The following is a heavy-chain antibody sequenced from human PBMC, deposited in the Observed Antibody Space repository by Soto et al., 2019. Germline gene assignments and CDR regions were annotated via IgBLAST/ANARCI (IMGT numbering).Heavy chain of an antibody. J-gene: IGHJ2*01. V-gene: IGHV4-30-4*01. Sequence: PSETLYLTCTVSGGSISGGVGGLYYWSWIRQPPGKGLEWIGYIYDSGSTYYNPSLKSRVTISVDTSKNQFSLRLSSVTAADTAVYYCAREVIPLTTDWYFDLWGRGTLVTVSS. D-gene: IGHD4-17*01. CDR2: IYDSGST. CDR1: GGSISGGVGGLYY. CDR3: AREVIPLTTDWYFDL.